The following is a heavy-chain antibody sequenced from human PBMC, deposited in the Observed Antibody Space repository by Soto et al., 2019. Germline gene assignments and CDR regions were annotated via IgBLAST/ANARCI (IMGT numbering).Heavy chain of an antibody. Sequence: SETLSLTCTVSGGSISSGDYYWSWIRQPPGKGLEWIGYIYYSGSTYYNPSLKSRVTISVDTSKNQFSLKLSSVTAADTTVYYCARVGLTSDCSGGSCYLYDAFDIWGQGTMVTVSS. CDR2: IYYSGST. V-gene: IGHV4-30-4*01. CDR3: ARVGLTSDCSGGSCYLYDAFDI. CDR1: GGSISSGDYY. D-gene: IGHD2-15*01. J-gene: IGHJ3*02.